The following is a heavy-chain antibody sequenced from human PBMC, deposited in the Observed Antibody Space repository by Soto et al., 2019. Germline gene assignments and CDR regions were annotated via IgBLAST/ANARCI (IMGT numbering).Heavy chain of an antibody. Sequence: PSESLSLTCSFSGDSVTSHDLTWIRQSPEKGLEWVGYIYYTGISHYNPSLKSRVSISVDRSKNQFTLQLNSVTVADTAVYYCAKHLSAWLRLEAFDVWGLGTMVTVSS. J-gene: IGHJ3*01. CDR2: IYYTGIS. CDR3: AKHLSAWLRLEAFDV. D-gene: IGHD5-12*01. V-gene: IGHV4-59*08. CDR1: GDSVTSHD.